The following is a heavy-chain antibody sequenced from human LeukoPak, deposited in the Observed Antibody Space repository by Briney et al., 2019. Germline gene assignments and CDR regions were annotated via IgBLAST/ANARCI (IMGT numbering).Heavy chain of an antibody. CDR3: ARPGGGYGDYINWYFDL. V-gene: IGHV4-39*01. J-gene: IGHJ2*01. CDR1: GGSISSSSYY. D-gene: IGHD4-17*01. Sequence: RTSETLSLTCTVSGGSISSSSYYWGWIRQPPGKGLEWIGSIYYSGSTYYNPSLKSRVTISVDTSKNQFSLKLSSVTAADTAVYYCARPGGGYGDYINWYFDLWGRGTLVTVSS. CDR2: IYYSGST.